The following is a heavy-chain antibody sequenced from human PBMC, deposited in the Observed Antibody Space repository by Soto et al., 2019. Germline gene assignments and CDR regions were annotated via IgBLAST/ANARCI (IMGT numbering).Heavy chain of an antibody. D-gene: IGHD2-2*01. V-gene: IGHV4-39*01. CDR1: GGSISSSSYY. CDR2: IYYSGST. Sequence: SETLSLTCTVSGGSISSSSYYWGWIRQPPGKGLEWIGSIYYSGSTYYNPSLKSRVTISVDTSKNQFSLKLSSVTAADTAVYYCASRRDQYYYYYMDVWGKGTTVTVSS. J-gene: IGHJ6*03. CDR3: ASRRDQYYYYYMDV.